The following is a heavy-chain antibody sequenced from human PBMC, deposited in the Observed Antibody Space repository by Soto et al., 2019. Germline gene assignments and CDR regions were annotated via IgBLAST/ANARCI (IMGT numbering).Heavy chain of an antibody. V-gene: IGHV3-9*01. J-gene: IGHJ6*02. D-gene: IGHD3-10*01. CDR1: GFIFNEYA. Sequence: EVQLVESGGGLVQPGRSLRLSCAASGFIFNEYAMHWVGQAPGKGLEWASGISFNSGSIGYADSVQGRFIISRDNAKSALFLQMNSLRPDDTAFYFCAKDITYGLPLHYYSGMDVWGQGTTVTVSS. CDR2: ISFNSGSI. CDR3: AKDITYGLPLHYYSGMDV.